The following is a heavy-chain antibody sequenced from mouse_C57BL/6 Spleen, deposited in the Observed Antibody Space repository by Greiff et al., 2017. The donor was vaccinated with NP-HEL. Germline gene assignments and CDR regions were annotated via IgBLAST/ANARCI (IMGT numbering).Heavy chain of an antibody. CDR3: ARGGSNYLYCFDY. D-gene: IGHD2-5*01. CDR1: GFTFSSYA. CDR2: ISDGGSYT. Sequence: EVKLVESGGGLVKPGGSLKLSCAASGFTFSSYAMSWVRQTPEKRLEWVATISDGGSYTYYPDNVKGRFTLTRDKAKNNLYLQMSHLKSEDTAMYYCARGGSNYLYCFDYWGQGTTLTVSS. V-gene: IGHV5-4*03. J-gene: IGHJ2*01.